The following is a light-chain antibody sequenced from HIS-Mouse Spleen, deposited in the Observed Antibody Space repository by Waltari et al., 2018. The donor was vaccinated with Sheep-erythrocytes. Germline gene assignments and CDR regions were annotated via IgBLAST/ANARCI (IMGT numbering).Light chain of an antibody. CDR3: GTWDSSLSAGV. Sequence: QSVLTQPPSVSAAPGQKVTISCSGSSSNIGNNYVSWYQQLPGTPPKLPIYDNNKRPSGIPDRFSGSKSGTSATLGITGLQTGDEADYYCGTWDSSLSAGVFGGGTKLTVL. CDR1: SSNIGNNY. CDR2: DNN. V-gene: IGLV1-51*01. J-gene: IGLJ2*01.